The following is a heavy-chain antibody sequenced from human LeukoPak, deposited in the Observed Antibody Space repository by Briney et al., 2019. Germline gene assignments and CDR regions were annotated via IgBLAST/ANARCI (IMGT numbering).Heavy chain of an antibody. CDR3: ASTPYGSDPGGAFDI. J-gene: IGHJ3*02. CDR1: GGTFSSYA. D-gene: IGHD3-10*01. CDR2: IIPILGIA. V-gene: IGHV1-69*04. Sequence: SVKVSCKASGGTFSSYAISWVRQAPGQGLEWMGRIIPILGIANYAQKFQGRVTITADKSTSTAYMELSSLRSEDTAVYYCASTPYGSDPGGAFDIWGQGTMVTVSS.